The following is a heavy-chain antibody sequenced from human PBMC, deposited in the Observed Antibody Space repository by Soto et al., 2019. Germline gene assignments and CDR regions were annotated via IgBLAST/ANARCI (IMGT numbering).Heavy chain of an antibody. J-gene: IGHJ6*02. D-gene: IGHD5-12*01. CDR1: GFTFSSYG. Sequence: QVQLVESGGGVGQPGRSLRLSCAASGFTFSSYGMHWVRQAPGKGLEWVAVISYDGSNKYYADSVKGRFTISRDNSKNTLYLQMNSLRAEDTAVYYCAKVFGVATKHYYYYGMDVWGQGTTVTVSS. V-gene: IGHV3-30*18. CDR2: ISYDGSNK. CDR3: AKVFGVATKHYYYYGMDV.